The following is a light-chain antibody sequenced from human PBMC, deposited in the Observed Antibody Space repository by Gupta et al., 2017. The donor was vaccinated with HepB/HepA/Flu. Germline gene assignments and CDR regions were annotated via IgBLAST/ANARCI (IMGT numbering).Light chain of an antibody. CDR2: GAS. CDR3: QQYGSSPRT. CDR1: QSVSSNY. V-gene: IGKV3-20*01. J-gene: IGKJ1*01. Sequence: EIVLTQSPGTLSLSPGESATLSCRASQSVSSNYLAWYQQKPGQAPRLLIYGASSRATGIPDRFSGSGSGTDFTLTISRLEPEDFAVYYCQQYGSSPRTFGQGIKVEI.